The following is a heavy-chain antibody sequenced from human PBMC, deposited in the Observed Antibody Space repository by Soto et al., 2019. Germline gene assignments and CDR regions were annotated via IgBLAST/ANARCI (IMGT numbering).Heavy chain of an antibody. CDR3: ARDTRFDDYVWGSYRYPAYFDY. CDR2: IYYSGST. D-gene: IGHD3-16*02. Sequence: SETLSLTCTVSGGSISSGDYYWSWIRQPPGKGLEWIGYIYYSGSTYYNPSLKSRVTISVDTSKNQFSLKLSSVTAADTAVYYCARDTRFDDYVWGSYRYPAYFDYWGQGTLVTAPQ. CDR1: GGSISSGDYY. J-gene: IGHJ4*02. V-gene: IGHV4-30-4*01.